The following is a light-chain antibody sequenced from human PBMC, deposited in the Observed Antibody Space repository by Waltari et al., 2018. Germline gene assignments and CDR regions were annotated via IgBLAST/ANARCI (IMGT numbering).Light chain of an antibody. J-gene: IGLJ3*02. Sequence: QSVLTQPPSASGAPGQRVTISCFGSSTNIGTKTVTWYQQLPGTAPKLLIYSNNQRPSGCPDRFSGSKSGTSASLAISGLQSEDEADYYCAAWDDSLNGVFGGGTKLTVL. CDR3: AAWDDSLNGV. CDR1: STNIGTKT. V-gene: IGLV1-44*01. CDR2: SNN.